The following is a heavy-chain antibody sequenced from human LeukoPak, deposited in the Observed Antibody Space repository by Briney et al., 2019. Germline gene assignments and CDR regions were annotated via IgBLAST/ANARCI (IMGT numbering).Heavy chain of an antibody. J-gene: IGHJ4*02. D-gene: IGHD6-13*01. V-gene: IGHV4-59*01. Sequence: PSETLSLTCTVSGGSISSYYWSWIRQPPGKGLEWIGYIYYSGTTNYNPSLKSRVTISVDTSKNQFSPKLSSVTAADPAVYYCARGVYIAAAQYAYWGQGTLVTVSS. CDR3: ARGVYIAAAQYAY. CDR1: GGSISSYY. CDR2: IYYSGTT.